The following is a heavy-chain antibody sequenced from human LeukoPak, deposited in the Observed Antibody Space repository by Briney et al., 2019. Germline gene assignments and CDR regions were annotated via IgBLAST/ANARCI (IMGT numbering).Heavy chain of an antibody. Sequence: ASVKVSCKASGYTFTSYYMHWVRQAPGQGLEWMGIINPSGGSTSYAQKFQGRVTMTRDTSTSTVYMELSSLRSEDTAVYYCARGLRITIFGVVNDNWFVPWGQGTLVTVSS. J-gene: IGHJ5*02. CDR2: INPSGGST. CDR3: ARGLRITIFGVVNDNWFVP. CDR1: GYTFTSYY. D-gene: IGHD3-3*01. V-gene: IGHV1-46*01.